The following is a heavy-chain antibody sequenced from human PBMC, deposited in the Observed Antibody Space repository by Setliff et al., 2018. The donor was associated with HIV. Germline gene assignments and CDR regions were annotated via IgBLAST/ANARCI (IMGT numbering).Heavy chain of an antibody. V-gene: IGHV4-39*07. J-gene: IGHJ3*02. CDR3: ARAFQRRHAFGI. CDR1: GGSISSSSYY. Sequence: SETLSLTCNVSGGSISSSSYYWGWIRQPPGKGLEWIGTTDYTGNTDYNTSLKSRLTISVDTSKNQFSLKLSSVTAADTAVYYCARAFQRRHAFGIWGQGTMVTVS. CDR2: TDYTGNT.